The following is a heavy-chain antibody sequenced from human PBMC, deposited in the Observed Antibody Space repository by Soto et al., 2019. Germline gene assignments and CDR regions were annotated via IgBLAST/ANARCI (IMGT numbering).Heavy chain of an antibody. J-gene: IGHJ4*02. CDR2: ISYDGSHK. Sequence: GGSLRLSCAASGFTFSSYAMHWVRQAPGKGLEWVAVISYDGSHKYYADSVKGRFTTSRDNSKNTLYLQMNSLRAEDTAVYYCARDSDTFQYYFDYWGPGPLVTVSS. D-gene: IGHD5-18*01. CDR1: GFTFSSYA. V-gene: IGHV3-30-3*01. CDR3: ARDSDTFQYYFDY.